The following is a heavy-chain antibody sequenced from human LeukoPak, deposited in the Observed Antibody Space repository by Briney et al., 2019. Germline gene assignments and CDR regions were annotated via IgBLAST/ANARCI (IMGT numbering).Heavy chain of an antibody. V-gene: IGHV4-59*12. CDR3: ARGPMRAWFDP. Sequence: SETLSLTCTVSGGSISGWYWTWIRQPPGKGLEWIGDIYDSGSTNYDPSVKSRVTISMDTSKNQFSLNLRSLTAADTALYFCARGPMRAWFDPWGQGTLVTVSS. CDR2: IYDSGST. J-gene: IGHJ5*02. CDR1: GGSISGWY.